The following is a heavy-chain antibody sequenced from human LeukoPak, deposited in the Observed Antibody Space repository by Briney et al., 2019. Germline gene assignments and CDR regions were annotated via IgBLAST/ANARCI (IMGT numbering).Heavy chain of an antibody. Sequence: GGSLRLSCAASGFTFSSYSMNWVRQAPGKGLEWASSISSSSSYIYYADSVKGRFTISRDNAKNSLYLQMNSLRAEDTAVYYCARGKGLGVTPFDYWGQGTLVTVSS. J-gene: IGHJ4*02. CDR3: ARGKGLGVTPFDY. CDR2: ISSSSSYI. CDR1: GFTFSSYS. D-gene: IGHD2-21*02. V-gene: IGHV3-21*01.